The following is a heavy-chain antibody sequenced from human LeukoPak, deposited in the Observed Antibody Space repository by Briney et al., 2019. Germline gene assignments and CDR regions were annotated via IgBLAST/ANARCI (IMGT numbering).Heavy chain of an antibody. CDR3: ARVGYGYSGYVSKYFDY. Sequence: SETLSLTCAVYGGSLSGHHWRCIRQPTGKGLEWIGDIYHRESTNYNPSLKSRVTISVDTSKNQFSLKLSSVTAADAAVYYCARVGYGYSGYVSKYFDYWGQGTLVTVSS. CDR2: IYHREST. J-gene: IGHJ4*02. V-gene: IGHV4-34*01. CDR1: GGSLSGHH. D-gene: IGHD5-12*01.